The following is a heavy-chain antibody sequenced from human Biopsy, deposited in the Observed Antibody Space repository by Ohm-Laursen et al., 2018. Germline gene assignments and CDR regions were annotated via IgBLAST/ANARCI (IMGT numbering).Heavy chain of an antibody. J-gene: IGHJ5*02. CDR3: ARGDYFDSNGYFWFDP. D-gene: IGHD3-22*01. CDR2: IFNRANT. Sequence: TLSLTCAVSGGSISSGGSYWSWIRQRPGKGLEWIGYIFNRANTYYNPSLKNLITITGDTSKNQFSLKLNSVTAADTAVYYCARGDYFDSNGYFWFDPWGQGTLVTVSS. V-gene: IGHV4-31*01. CDR1: GGSISSGGSY.